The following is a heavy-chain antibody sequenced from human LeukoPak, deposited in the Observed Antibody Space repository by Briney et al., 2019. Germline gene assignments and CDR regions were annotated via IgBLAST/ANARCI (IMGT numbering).Heavy chain of an antibody. CDR1: GGSLSSHY. CDR2: IHDTGST. J-gene: IGHJ4*02. V-gene: IGHV4-59*11. D-gene: IGHD2-2*01. Sequence: SETLSLTCSVSGGSLSSHYWSWIRQPPGKVLELIGHIHDTGSTFYNPSLRGRVTISLDTSNNRFSLKLTSMTAADTAVYYCARFSSGCSTSSCYLTYWGQGTLVTVS. CDR3: ARFSSGCSTSSCYLTY.